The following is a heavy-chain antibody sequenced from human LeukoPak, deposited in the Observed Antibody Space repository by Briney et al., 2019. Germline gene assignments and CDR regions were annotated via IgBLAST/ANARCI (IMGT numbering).Heavy chain of an antibody. V-gene: IGHV3-21*01. CDR2: ISSSSSYI. CDR3: ARDPNSADITGTVNDY. D-gene: IGHD1-20*01. J-gene: IGHJ4*02. Sequence: GGSLRLSCAASGFTFSSYSMNWVRQAPGKGLEWVSSISSSSSYIYYADSVKGRFTISRDNAKNSLYLQMNSLRAEDTAVYYCARDPNSADITGTVNDYWGQGTLVTVSS. CDR1: GFTFSSYS.